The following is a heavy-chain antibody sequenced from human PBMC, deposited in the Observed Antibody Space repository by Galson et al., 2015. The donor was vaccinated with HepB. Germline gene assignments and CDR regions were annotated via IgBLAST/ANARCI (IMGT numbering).Heavy chain of an antibody. Sequence: SLRLSCAASGFTFSSYAMSWVCQAPGKGLEWVSAISGSGTRRDYADSVRGRFTISRDKSTNTLSLQMNSLRVEDTAVYYCAKGPSDYVWGSSRNWFDPWGQGTLVTVSS. CDR2: ISGSGTRR. J-gene: IGHJ5*02. CDR1: GFTFSSYA. D-gene: IGHD3-16*02. V-gene: IGHV3-23*01. CDR3: AKGPSDYVWGSSRNWFDP.